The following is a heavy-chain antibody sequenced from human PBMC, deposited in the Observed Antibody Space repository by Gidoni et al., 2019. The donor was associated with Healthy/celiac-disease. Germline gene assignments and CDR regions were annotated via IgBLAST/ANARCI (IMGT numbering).Heavy chain of an antibody. D-gene: IGHD1-1*01. CDR2: ISGSGGST. J-gene: IGHJ3*02. V-gene: IGHV3-23*01. Sequence: EVQLLESGGGLVQPGGSLRLSCAASGFTFSSYAMCWVRQAPGKGLEWVSAISGSGGSTYYADSVKGRFTISRDNSKNTLYLQMNSLRAEDTAVYYCAKGQEQKVARPNDDAFDIWGQGTMVTVSS. CDR3: AKGQEQKVARPNDDAFDI. CDR1: GFTFSSYA.